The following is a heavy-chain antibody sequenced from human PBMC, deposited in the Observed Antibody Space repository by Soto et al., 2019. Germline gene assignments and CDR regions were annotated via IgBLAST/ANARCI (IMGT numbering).Heavy chain of an antibody. V-gene: IGHV4-39*01. J-gene: IGHJ4*02. CDR2: IYYSGST. Sequence: QLQLQESGPGLVKPSETLSLTCTVSGGSISSSSYYWGWIRQPPGKGLGWIGSIYYSGSTYYNPSLKSRVPISVDTSKNQFSLMLSSVTGADTAVYYCARRGSSSWYGYWGQGTLVTVSS. CDR1: GGSISSSSYY. D-gene: IGHD6-13*01. CDR3: ARRGSSSWYGY.